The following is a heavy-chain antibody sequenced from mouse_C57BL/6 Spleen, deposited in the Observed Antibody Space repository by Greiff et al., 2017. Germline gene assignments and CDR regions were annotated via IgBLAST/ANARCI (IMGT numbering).Heavy chain of an antibody. J-gene: IGHJ1*03. V-gene: IGHV1-82*01. Sequence: QLQQSGPELVKPGASVKISCKASGYAFSSSWMNWVKQRPGKGLEWIGRIYPGDGDTNYNGKFKGKATLTADKSSSTAYMQLSSLTSEDSAVYFCARIGYGSSYGYFDVWGTGTTVTVSS. CDR1: GYAFSSSW. D-gene: IGHD1-1*01. CDR2: IYPGDGDT. CDR3: ARIGYGSSYGYFDV.